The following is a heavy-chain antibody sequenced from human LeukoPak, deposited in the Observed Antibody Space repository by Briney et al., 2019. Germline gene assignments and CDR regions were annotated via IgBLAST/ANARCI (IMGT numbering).Heavy chain of an antibody. J-gene: IGHJ6*02. CDR1: GFIFSSSA. CDR2: ISGGDDT. Sequence: GGPLRLSCAVSGFIFSSSAMSWVRQAPGKGLEWVSAISGGDDTSYADSARGRFTVSRDNSKNTLYLQMNSLRAEDTAVYYCAKDSRESSGHFPYYYYYHYGLDVWGQGTTVTVSS. V-gene: IGHV3-23*01. CDR3: AKDSRESSGHFPYYYYYHYGLDV. D-gene: IGHD3-22*01.